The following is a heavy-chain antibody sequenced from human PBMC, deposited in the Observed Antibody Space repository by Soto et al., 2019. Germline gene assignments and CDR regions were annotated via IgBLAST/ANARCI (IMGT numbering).Heavy chain of an antibody. Sequence: EVQLLESGGDLVQPGGSLRLSCAASGFTFSSYAMSWVRQAPGKGLEWVSAISDSGGSTYYADSVKGRFTISRDNSKNTLYLQMSSLRAEDTAVYYCAKVVAVAGKGPFDYWGQGTLVTVSS. V-gene: IGHV3-23*01. CDR1: GFTFSSYA. CDR3: AKVVAVAGKGPFDY. J-gene: IGHJ4*02. CDR2: ISDSGGST. D-gene: IGHD6-19*01.